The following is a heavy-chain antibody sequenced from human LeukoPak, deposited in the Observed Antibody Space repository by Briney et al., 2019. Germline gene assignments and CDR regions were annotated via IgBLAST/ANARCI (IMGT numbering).Heavy chain of an antibody. CDR2: INHSGST. J-gene: IGHJ4*02. CDR1: GGSFSGYY. Sequence: PSETLSLTCGVYGGSFSGYYWSWIRQPPGKGLEWIGEINHSGSTNHNPPLKSRVTISVDTSKNQFSLKLTSVTAADTAVFYCARGGTWPTYSDYWGQGILVTVSS. CDR3: ARGGTWPTYSDY. D-gene: IGHD5-12*01. V-gene: IGHV4-34*01.